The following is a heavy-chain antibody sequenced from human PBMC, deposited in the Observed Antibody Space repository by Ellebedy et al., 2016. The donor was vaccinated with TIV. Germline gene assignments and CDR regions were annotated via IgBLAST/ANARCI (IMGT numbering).Heavy chain of an antibody. CDR3: ARHRLSEVLNGGLGVNQLLAPYYMDV. Sequence: SVKVSXXASGGTFSSYAISWVRQAPGQGLEWMGGIIPIFGSANYAQKFQGRVTIIADESTSTAYMELSSLRSEDTAVYYCARHRLSEVLNGGLGVNQLLAPYYMDVWGKGTTVTVSS. V-gene: IGHV1-69*13. CDR2: IIPIFGSA. J-gene: IGHJ6*03. D-gene: IGHD2-2*01. CDR1: GGTFSSYA.